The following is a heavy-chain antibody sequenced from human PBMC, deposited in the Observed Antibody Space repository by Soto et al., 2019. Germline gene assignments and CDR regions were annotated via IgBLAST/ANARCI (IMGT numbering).Heavy chain of an antibody. V-gene: IGHV1-69*12. J-gene: IGHJ6*02. CDR3: LGQHWNPISEGMDV. CDR1: GGTFSSYA. CDR2: IIPIFGTA. D-gene: IGHD1-1*01. Sequence: QVQLVQSGAEVKKPGSSVKVSCKASGGTFSSYAISWVRQAPGQGLEWMGGIIPIFGTANYAQKFQGRVTITADESTITAYMELSSLRSEDTAVYYCLGQHWNPISEGMDVWGQGTTVTVSS.